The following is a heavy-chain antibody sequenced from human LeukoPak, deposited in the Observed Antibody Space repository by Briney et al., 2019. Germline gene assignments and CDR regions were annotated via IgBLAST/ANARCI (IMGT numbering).Heavy chain of an antibody. Sequence: VGSLRLSCAASGFTFSSFSMNWVRQAPGKGLEWVSYISSSSNTIYYADSVKGRFTISRDNANNSLYLQMNSLRAEDTAVYYCARDGFDFWSGYPTTVDYWGQGRLVTVSS. J-gene: IGHJ4*02. CDR1: GFTFSSFS. CDR2: ISSSSNTI. D-gene: IGHD3-3*01. V-gene: IGHV3-48*01. CDR3: ARDGFDFWSGYPTTVDY.